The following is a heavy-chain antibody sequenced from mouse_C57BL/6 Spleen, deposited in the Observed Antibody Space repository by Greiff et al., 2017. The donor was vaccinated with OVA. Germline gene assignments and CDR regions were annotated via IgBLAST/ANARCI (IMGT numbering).Heavy chain of an antibody. CDR1: GYTFTSYW. CDR2: IDPNSGGT. V-gene: IGHV1-72*01. CDR3: ASEGYGSSYFDY. D-gene: IGHD1-1*01. Sequence: VQLQQSGAELVKPGASVKISCKASGYTFTSYWMHWVKQRPGRGLEWIGRIDPNSGGTKYNEKFKSKATLTVDKHSGTAYMQLSSLTSEDSAVYYCASEGYGSSYFDYWGQGTTLTVSS. J-gene: IGHJ2*01.